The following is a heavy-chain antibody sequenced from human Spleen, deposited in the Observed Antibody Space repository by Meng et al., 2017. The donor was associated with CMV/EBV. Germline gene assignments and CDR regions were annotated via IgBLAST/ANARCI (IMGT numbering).Heavy chain of an antibody. CDR1: RYGFTNYW. CDR2: IFPADSTT. V-gene: IGHV5-51*01. D-gene: IGHD5/OR15-5a*01. CDR3: ARHRFTSVGRTHAFDI. Sequence: KVSCKGPRYGFTNYWIGWVRQMPGKGLEWMGIIFPADSTTAYSPSFEGQVTLSVDESITTAYVQWSSLKASDTAMYYCARHRFTSVGRTHAFDIWGQGTMVTVSS. J-gene: IGHJ3*02.